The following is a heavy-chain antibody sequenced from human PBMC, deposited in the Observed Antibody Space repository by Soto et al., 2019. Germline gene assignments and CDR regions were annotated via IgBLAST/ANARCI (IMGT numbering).Heavy chain of an antibody. J-gene: IGHJ6*02. CDR2: ISYDGGNK. CDR1: GFTFSSYG. CDR3: AKVLGYCSSTSCSREAYYYYGMDV. V-gene: IGHV3-30*18. D-gene: IGHD2-2*01. Sequence: GGSLRLSCAASGFTFSSYGMHWVRQAPGKGLEWVAVISYDGGNKYHADSVKGRFTISRDNSKNTLYLQMNSLRAEDTAVYYCAKVLGYCSSTSCSREAYYYYGMDVWGQGTTVTVSS.